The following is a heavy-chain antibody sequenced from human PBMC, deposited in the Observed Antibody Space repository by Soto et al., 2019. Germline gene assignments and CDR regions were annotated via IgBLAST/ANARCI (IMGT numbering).Heavy chain of an antibody. Sequence: QVQLQQWGAGLLKPSETLSLTCAVYGGSFSGYYWSWIRQPPGKGLEWIGEINHSGSTNYNPSLKSRVTVSVDTSKNQFSLKVSSVTAADTAVYYCARGYLNGSRLLVYYYYYMDVWGKGTTVTVSS. CDR2: INHSGST. CDR3: ARGYLNGSRLLVYYYYYMDV. D-gene: IGHD2-8*02. J-gene: IGHJ6*03. CDR1: GGSFSGYY. V-gene: IGHV4-34*01.